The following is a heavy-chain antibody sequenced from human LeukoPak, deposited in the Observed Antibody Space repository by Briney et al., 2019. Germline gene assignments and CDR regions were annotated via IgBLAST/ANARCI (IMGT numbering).Heavy chain of an antibody. CDR3: AKAPFGYYDSSGYGIDYFDY. CDR1: GFTFDDYA. D-gene: IGHD3-22*01. Sequence: PGRSLRLSCAASGFTFDDYAMHWVRQAPGKGLEWASGISWNSGSIGYADSVKGRFTISRDNAKNSLYLQMNSLRAEDTALYYCAKAPFGYYDSSGYGIDYFDYWGQGTLVTVSS. V-gene: IGHV3-9*01. J-gene: IGHJ4*02. CDR2: ISWNSGSI.